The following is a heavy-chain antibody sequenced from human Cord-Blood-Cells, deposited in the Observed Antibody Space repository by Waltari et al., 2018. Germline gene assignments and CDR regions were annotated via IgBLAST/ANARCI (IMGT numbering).Heavy chain of an antibody. CDR1: GFTVSSTY. D-gene: IGHD6-6*01. Sequence: EVQLVESGGGLIQPGGSLRPSCAASGFTVSSTYMTWVRQAPGKGLEWVSVIYSGGSTYYADSVKGRFTISRDNSKNTLYLQMNSLRAEDTAVYYCARYIAARAFDIWGQGTMVTVSS. J-gene: IGHJ3*02. CDR2: IYSGGST. CDR3: ARYIAARAFDI. V-gene: IGHV3-53*01.